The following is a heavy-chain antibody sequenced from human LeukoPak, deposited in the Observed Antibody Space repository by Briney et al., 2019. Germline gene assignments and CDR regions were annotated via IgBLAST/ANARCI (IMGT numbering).Heavy chain of an antibody. CDR2: NSSSSSYT. D-gene: IGHD2-15*01. V-gene: IGHV3-11*06. CDR1: GFTFSDYY. CDR3: AAPGGYAAFDI. J-gene: IGHJ3*02. Sequence: GGSLRLSCAASGFTFSDYYMSWIRQAPGKGLEWVSYNSSSSSYTNYADSVKGRFTISRDNAKNSLYLQMNSLRAEDTAVYYCAAPGGYAAFDIWGQGTMVTVSS.